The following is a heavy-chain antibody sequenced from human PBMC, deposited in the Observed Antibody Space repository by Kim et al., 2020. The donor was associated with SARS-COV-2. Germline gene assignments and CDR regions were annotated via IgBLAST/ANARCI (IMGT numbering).Heavy chain of an antibody. J-gene: IGHJ6*02. D-gene: IGHD3-10*01. Sequence: GGSLRLSCAASGFTFSTYVMHWVRQAPGKGLEWVAVISYDGSNIYYADSVKGRFTISRDNSKNTLYLQMNSLRAEDTAVYYCAREGGYVLLWFENYGMDVWGQGTTVTVSS. CDR2: ISYDGSNI. CDR3: AREGGYVLLWFENYGMDV. V-gene: IGHV3-33*05. CDR1: GFTFSTYV.